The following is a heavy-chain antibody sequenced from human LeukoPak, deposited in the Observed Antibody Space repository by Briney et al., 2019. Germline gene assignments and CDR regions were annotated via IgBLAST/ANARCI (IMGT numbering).Heavy chain of an antibody. V-gene: IGHV3-23*01. CDR2: ISGSGGST. D-gene: IGHD4-17*01. CDR1: GFTFSSHA. J-gene: IGHJ4*02. CDR3: AKDPDDYGDYGD. Sequence: GGSLRLSCAASGFTFSSHAMSWVRQAPGKGLEWVSAISGSGGSTYYADSVKGRFTISRDNSKNTLYLQMNSLRAEDTAVYYCAKDPDDYGDYGDWGQGTLVTVSS.